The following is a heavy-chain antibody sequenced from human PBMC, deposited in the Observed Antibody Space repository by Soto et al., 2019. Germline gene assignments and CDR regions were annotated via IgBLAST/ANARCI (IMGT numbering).Heavy chain of an antibody. CDR1: GFTFSSYS. D-gene: IGHD6-13*01. V-gene: IGHV3-21*01. J-gene: IGHJ4*02. CDR2: ISSSSSYI. Sequence: EVQLVESGGGLVKPGGSLRLSCAASGFTFSSYSMNWVRQAPGKGLEWVSSISSSSSYIYYADSVKGRFTISRDNAKNSLYLQMNSLRAEDTAVYYCASDPGWYSRESDDYWGQGTLVTVSS. CDR3: ASDPGWYSRESDDY.